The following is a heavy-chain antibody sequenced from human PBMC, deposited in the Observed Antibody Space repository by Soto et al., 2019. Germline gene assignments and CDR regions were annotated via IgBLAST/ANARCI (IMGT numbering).Heavy chain of an antibody. Sequence: SETLSLTCTVSGGSISSYYWSWSLQPPGKGLEWIGYIYYSGSTNYNPSLKSRVTISVDTSKNQFSLKLSSVTAADTAVYYCARVGDTMVQGGNWFDPWGQGTLVTVSS. CDR2: IYYSGST. CDR3: ARVGDTMVQGGNWFDP. CDR1: GGSISSYY. V-gene: IGHV4-59*01. J-gene: IGHJ5*02. D-gene: IGHD3-10*01.